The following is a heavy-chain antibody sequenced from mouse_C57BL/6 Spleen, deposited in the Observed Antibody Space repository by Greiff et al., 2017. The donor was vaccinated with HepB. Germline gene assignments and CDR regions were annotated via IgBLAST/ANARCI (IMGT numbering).Heavy chain of an antibody. CDR1: GYTFTSYW. CDR3: ARGTTVVAGNWYFDV. D-gene: IGHD1-1*01. J-gene: IGHJ1*03. Sequence: QVQLQQPGAELVRPGSSVKLSCKASGYTFTSYWMHWVKQRTIQGLEWIGNIDPSDSETHYNQKFKDKATLTVDKSSSTAYMQLSSLTSEDSAVYYCARGTTVVAGNWYFDVWGTGTTVTVSS. CDR2: IDPSDSET. V-gene: IGHV1-52*01.